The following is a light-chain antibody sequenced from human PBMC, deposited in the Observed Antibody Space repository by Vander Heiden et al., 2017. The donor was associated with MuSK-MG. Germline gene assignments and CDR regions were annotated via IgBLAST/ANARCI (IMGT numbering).Light chain of an antibody. CDR1: QDISSA. CDR3: QQYVNSPYT. V-gene: IGKV1D-13*01. CDR2: SAS. J-gene: IGKJ2*01. Sequence: AIQLTQSPSSLSVSVGDRVTITCRASQDISSALAWYQQKPGKAPRVLIYSASTLVTGVPERFSGSGSGTDFTLTISSLQPEDFAIYYCQQYVNSPYTFGQGTKLEIK.